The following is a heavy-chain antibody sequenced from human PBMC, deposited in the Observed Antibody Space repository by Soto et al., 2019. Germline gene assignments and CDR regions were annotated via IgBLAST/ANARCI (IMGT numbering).Heavy chain of an antibody. CDR1: GFTFSNAW. CDR2: IKSKTDGGTT. Sequence: GGSLRLSCAASGFTFSNAWMNWVRQAPGKGLEWVGRIKSKTDGGTTDYAAPVKGRFTISRDDSKNTLYLQMNSLKTEDTAVYYCTTEGSSWARLNDYYYYYGMDVWGQGTTVTVSS. V-gene: IGHV3-15*07. D-gene: IGHD6-13*01. J-gene: IGHJ6*02. CDR3: TTEGSSWARLNDYYYYYGMDV.